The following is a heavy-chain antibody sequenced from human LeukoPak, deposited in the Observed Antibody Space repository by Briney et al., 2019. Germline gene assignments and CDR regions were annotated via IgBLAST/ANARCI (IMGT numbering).Heavy chain of an antibody. Sequence: PGGSLRLSCSASGFAFTNYGMSWVRQAPGKGLKWVAGLSGNGDGQFYADSVEGRFTISRDISNNIWYLQMNSLRAEDTAVYYCAKGCQCPSGLSSWFDPRGQGTLVAVSS. V-gene: IGHV3-23*01. CDR2: LSGNGDGQ. J-gene: IGHJ5*02. D-gene: IGHD1-14*01. CDR1: GFAFTNYG. CDR3: AKGCQCPSGLSSWFDP.